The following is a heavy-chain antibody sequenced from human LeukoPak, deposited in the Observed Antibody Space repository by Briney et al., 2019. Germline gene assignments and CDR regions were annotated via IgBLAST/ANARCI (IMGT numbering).Heavy chain of an antibody. CDR3: ARAPAVYFFYIDV. Sequence: GGSLRLSCAASGFTFSDYHMTWIRQAPGKGLEWVSYISNTDDSINYADSVSGRFTISRDNAKSSVRLQMNSLRVEDTAVYYCARAPAVYFFYIDVWGEGTTVTVSS. CDR2: ISNTDDSI. J-gene: IGHJ6*03. V-gene: IGHV3-11*04. CDR1: GFTFSDYH.